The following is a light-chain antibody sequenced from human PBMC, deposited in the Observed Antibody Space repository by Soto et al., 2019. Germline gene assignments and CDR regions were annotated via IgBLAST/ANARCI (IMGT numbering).Light chain of an antibody. V-gene: IGKV1-39*01. Sequence: DIQMTQSPSSPSASVEDRVIITCRASQSISSWLAWYQQKPGKAPNLLMYGASYLKSGVPTRFSGSGSGTDFTLTISSLQPEDFAIYYCQQTYTTPEITFGQGTKVE. CDR1: QSISSW. J-gene: IGKJ1*01. CDR3: QQTYTTPEIT. CDR2: GAS.